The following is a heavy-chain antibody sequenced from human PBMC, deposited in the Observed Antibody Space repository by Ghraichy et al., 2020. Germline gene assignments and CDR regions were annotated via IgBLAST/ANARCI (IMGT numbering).Heavy chain of an antibody. V-gene: IGHV4-31*03. Sequence: SETLSLTCTVSGGSISSGGYYWSWIRQHPGKGLEWIGYIYYSGSTYYNPSLKSRVTISVDTSKNQFSLKLSSVTAGDTAVYYCARGAKYGSGSYPPSYWGQGTLVTVSS. J-gene: IGHJ4*02. CDR3: ARGAKYGSGSYPPSY. CDR1: GGSISSGGYY. CDR2: IYYSGST. D-gene: IGHD3-10*01.